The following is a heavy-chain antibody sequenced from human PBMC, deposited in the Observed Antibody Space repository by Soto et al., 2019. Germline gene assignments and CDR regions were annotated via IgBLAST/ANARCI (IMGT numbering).Heavy chain of an antibody. J-gene: IGHJ4*02. V-gene: IGHV4-4*07. D-gene: IGHD6-19*01. Sequence: KPSETLSLTCTVSGDSMSSYYWNWIRQPAGKGLEWIGRIYSSGSTNYNSSLKSRITMSVDTSKNQFSLNLSFVTAADTAVYYCAREGSSGRYYFDHWGQGTLVTVSS. CDR3: AREGSSGRYYFDH. CDR2: IYSSGST. CDR1: GDSMSSYY.